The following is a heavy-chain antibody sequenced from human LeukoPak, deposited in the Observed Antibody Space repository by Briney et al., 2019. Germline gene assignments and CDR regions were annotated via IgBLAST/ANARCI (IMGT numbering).Heavy chain of an antibody. Sequence: GGSLRLSCAASLFTFSSYAVTWVRQAPGKGLEWVSTINPSGGDTYYADSVRGRFTISRDNSKKTLYLQMDSLRAEDTAVYYCAKAYNYGSGSYYSFFDNWGQGTLVTVSS. J-gene: IGHJ4*02. CDR3: AKAYNYGSGSYYSFFDN. CDR2: INPSGGDT. V-gene: IGHV3-23*01. CDR1: LFTFSSYA. D-gene: IGHD3-10*01.